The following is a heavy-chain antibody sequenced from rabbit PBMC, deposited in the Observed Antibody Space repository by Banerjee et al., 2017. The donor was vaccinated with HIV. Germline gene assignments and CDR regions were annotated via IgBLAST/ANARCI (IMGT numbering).Heavy chain of an antibody. D-gene: IGHD3-1*01. CDR1: GFSFSSNDY. CDR3: ARDLVWSTNL. CDR2: IAGSSSGFT. J-gene: IGHJ4*01. V-gene: IGHV1S40*01. Sequence: QSLEESGGDLVKPGASLTLTCTASGFSFSSNDYMCWVRQAPGKGLEWISCIAGSSSGFTYSATWAKGRFTCSKTSSTTVTLQMTSLTAADTATYFCARDLVWSTNLRGPGTLVTVS.